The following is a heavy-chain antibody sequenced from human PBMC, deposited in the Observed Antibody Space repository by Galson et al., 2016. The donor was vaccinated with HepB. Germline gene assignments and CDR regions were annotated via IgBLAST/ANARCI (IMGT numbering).Heavy chain of an antibody. D-gene: IGHD1-1*01. CDR2: VYYTGST. CDR1: GGSIRNYY. Sequence: SETLSLTCTVSGGSIRNYYWSWIRQPPGKGLEWIGYVYYTGSTIYNPPLKSRVTISVDTSKNQFSLKLNSVTAADTAVYYCARTGGFLLPNQPIGYWGQGTLVTISS. CDR3: ARTGGFLLPNQPIGY. V-gene: IGHV4-59*01. J-gene: IGHJ4*02.